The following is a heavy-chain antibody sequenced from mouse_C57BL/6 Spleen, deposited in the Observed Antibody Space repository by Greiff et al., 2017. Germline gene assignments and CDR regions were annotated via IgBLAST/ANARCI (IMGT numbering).Heavy chain of an antibody. Sequence: QVQLQQSGAELVKPGASVKMSCKASGYTFTSYWITWVKQRPGQGLEWIGDIYPGRGSTNYNEKFKSKATLTVDTSSSTAYMQLSSLTSEDSAVYYCARDDYDAMDYWGQGTSVTVSS. V-gene: IGHV1-55*01. CDR3: ARDDYDAMDY. J-gene: IGHJ4*01. CDR1: GYTFTSYW. CDR2: IYPGRGST.